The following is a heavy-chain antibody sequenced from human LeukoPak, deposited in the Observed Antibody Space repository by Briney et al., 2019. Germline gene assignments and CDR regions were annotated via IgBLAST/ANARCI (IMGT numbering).Heavy chain of an antibody. D-gene: IGHD5-12*01. Sequence: GASVKVSCKASGGTFSSYAISWVRQAPGQGLEWMGGIIPIFGTANYAQKFQGRVTITADESTSTAYMELSSLRSEDTAVYYCARGTDDYIVAATSFEYWGQGTLVTVSP. CDR2: IIPIFGTA. J-gene: IGHJ4*02. V-gene: IGHV1-69*13. CDR1: GGTFSSYA. CDR3: ARGTDDYIVAATSFEY.